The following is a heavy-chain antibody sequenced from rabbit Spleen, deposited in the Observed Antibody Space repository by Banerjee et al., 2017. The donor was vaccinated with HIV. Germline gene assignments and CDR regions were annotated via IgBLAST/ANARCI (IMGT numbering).Heavy chain of an antibody. J-gene: IGHJ4*01. Sequence: QQQLVESGGGLVKPEGSLTLTCTASGFSFSNSYWICWVRQAPGKGPEWIACIWTGSDVSYYASWAKGRFTISKTSSTTMTLQMTSLTAADTATYFCSSDLSGSVAYDYFQLWGQGTLVTVS. D-gene: IGHD1-1*01. CDR1: GFSFSNSYW. CDR3: SSDLSGSVAYDYFQL. V-gene: IGHV1S45*01. CDR2: IWTGSDVS.